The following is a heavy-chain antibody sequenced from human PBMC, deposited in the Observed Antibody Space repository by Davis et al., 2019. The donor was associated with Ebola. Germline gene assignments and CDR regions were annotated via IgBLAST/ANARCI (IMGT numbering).Heavy chain of an antibody. CDR1: GGSISSSSYY. J-gene: IGHJ5*02. Sequence: SETLSPTCTVPGGSISSSSYYWGWIRQPPGKGLEWIGSIYYSWSTYYNPSLKSRVTISVDTSKNQFSLKLSSVTAADTAVYYCARLIGAFDPWGQGTLVTVSS. D-gene: IGHD3-10*01. CDR3: ARLIGAFDP. CDR2: IYYSWST. V-gene: IGHV4-39*07.